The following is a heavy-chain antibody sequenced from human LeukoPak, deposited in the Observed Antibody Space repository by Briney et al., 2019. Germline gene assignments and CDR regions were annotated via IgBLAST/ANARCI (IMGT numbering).Heavy chain of an antibody. CDR1: GYTFTGYY. J-gene: IGHJ4*02. CDR2: INPNSGGT. Sequence: ASVKVSCKASGYTFTGYYMHWVRQAPGQGLEWMGWINPNSGGTNYAQKLQGRVTMTTDTSTSTAYMELRSLRSDDTAVYYCARKGGYYDILTGYYRDWGQGTLVTVSS. V-gene: IGHV1-2*02. CDR3: ARKGGYYDILTGYYRD. D-gene: IGHD3-9*01.